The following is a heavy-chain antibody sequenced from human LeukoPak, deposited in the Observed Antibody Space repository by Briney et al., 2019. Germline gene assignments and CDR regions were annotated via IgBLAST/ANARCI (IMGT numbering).Heavy chain of an antibody. CDR3: ARGNSHAFDI. J-gene: IGHJ3*02. D-gene: IGHD3-10*01. Sequence: GGSLRLSCAASGFTFSSYWMHWVLQAPGKGLVWVSRITSDGSTTSYADSVKGRFTISRDNAKNTLYLQMNGLRVEDTAVYYCARGNSHAFDIWGQGTMVTVSS. CDR2: ITSDGSTT. CDR1: GFTFSSYW. V-gene: IGHV3-74*01.